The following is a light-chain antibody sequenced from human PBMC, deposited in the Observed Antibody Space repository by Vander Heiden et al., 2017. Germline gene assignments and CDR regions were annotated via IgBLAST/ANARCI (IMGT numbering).Light chain of an antibody. Sequence: QSALTQLPSSSRSPGPSVTISCTGTNTDVGGYNDVSWYQQSPGKAPKLIIDEVTKRPSGVPDRFSASKSGNTSSLTVSGLQAEDEADYYCSSYGGRNNYVFGSGTKITVL. CDR3: SSYGGRNNYV. V-gene: IGLV2-8*02. CDR1: NTDVGGYND. J-gene: IGLJ1*01. CDR2: EVT.